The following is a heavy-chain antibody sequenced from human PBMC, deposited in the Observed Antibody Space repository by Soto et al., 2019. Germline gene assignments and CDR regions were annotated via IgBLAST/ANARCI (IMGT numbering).Heavy chain of an antibody. D-gene: IGHD2-15*01. Sequence: QVQLVQSGAEVMRPGASVKISCKSSGYTFTSYAISWVRQAPGQGLEWMGGISAYNGNTHYAQKFQGRVTMTTDTSTSPAYMELWSLRWDDTAVYCCERVGVVRFSSGGKCYCGIDNWFDPRGQGTLVTVSS. CDR1: GYTFTSYA. V-gene: IGHV1-18*01. J-gene: IGHJ5*02. CDR2: ISAYNGNT. CDR3: ERVGVVRFSSGGKCYCGIDNWFDP.